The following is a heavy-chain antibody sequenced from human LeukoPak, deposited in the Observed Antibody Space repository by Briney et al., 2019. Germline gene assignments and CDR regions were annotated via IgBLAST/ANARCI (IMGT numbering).Heavy chain of an antibody. V-gene: IGHV4-31*03. CDR2: IYYSGSA. CDR1: GGSISSGGYY. Sequence: SETLSLTCTVSGGSISSGGYYWSWIRQHPGKGLEWIGYIYYSGSAYYNPSLKSRVTISVDTSKNQFSLKLSSVTAADTAVYYCARDGEINNWFDPWGQGTLVTVSS. CDR3: ARDGEINNWFDP. J-gene: IGHJ5*02. D-gene: IGHD3-3*01.